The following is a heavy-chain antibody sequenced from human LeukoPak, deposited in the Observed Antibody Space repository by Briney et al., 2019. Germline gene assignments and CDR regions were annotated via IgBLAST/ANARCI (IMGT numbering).Heavy chain of an antibody. J-gene: IGHJ4*02. V-gene: IGHV3-30-3*01. CDR3: AKDGVGEMATIINY. D-gene: IGHD5-24*01. CDR1: GFTFSSYA. Sequence: GGSLRLSCAASGFTFSSYAMHWVRQAPGKGLEWVAVISYDGSNKYYADSVKGRFTISRDNSKNTLYLQMNSLRAEDTAVYYCAKDGVGEMATIINYWGQGTLVTVSS. CDR2: ISYDGSNK.